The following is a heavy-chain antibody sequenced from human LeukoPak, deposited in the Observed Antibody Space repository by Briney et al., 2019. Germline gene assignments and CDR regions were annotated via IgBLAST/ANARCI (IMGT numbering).Heavy chain of an antibody. Sequence: SETLSLTCSVSGDSISTSSYYWGWIRQPPGKGLEWIGTIYYSGSTYYNPSLTSRVTISVDTSKNQFSLKLSSVTAADTAVYYCARGRYSSSFAYYFDYWGQGTLVTVSS. CDR3: ARGRYSSSFAYYFDY. J-gene: IGHJ4*02. CDR2: IYYSGST. CDR1: GDSISTSSYY. V-gene: IGHV4-39*07. D-gene: IGHD6-6*01.